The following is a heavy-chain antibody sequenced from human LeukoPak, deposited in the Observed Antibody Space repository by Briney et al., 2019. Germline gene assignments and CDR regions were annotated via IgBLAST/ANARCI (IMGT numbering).Heavy chain of an antibody. CDR2: IYHSGST. J-gene: IGHJ4*02. CDR3: ARIGNYYFDY. D-gene: IGHD1-1*01. CDR1: GFTFSSYG. Sequence: GSLRLSCAASGFTFSSYGMHWVRQAPGKGLEWIGEIYHSGSTNYNPSLKSRVTISVDKSKNQFSLKLTSVTAADTAVYYCARIGNYYFDYWGQGTLVTVSS. V-gene: IGHV4-4*02.